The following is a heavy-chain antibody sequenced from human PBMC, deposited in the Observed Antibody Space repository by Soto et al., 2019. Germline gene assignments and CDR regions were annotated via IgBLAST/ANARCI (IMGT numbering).Heavy chain of an antibody. V-gene: IGHV1-18*01. CDR1: GYTFTSYG. CDR3: ARNMASGDYNWFDP. CDR2: ISAYNGNT. D-gene: IGHD4-17*01. Sequence: QVQLVQSGAEVKKPGASVKVSCKASGYTFTSYGISWVRQAPGQGLEWMGWISAYNGNTNYAQKLQGRVTMTTDTHTSPGYMALRSMRSDDTAVYYCARNMASGDYNWFDPWGQGTLVTVSS. J-gene: IGHJ5*02.